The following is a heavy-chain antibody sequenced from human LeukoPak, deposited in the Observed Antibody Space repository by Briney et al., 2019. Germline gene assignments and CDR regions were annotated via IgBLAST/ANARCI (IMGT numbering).Heavy chain of an antibody. D-gene: IGHD6-13*01. Sequence: GGSLRLSCAASGFTFSSYGMHWVRQAPGRGLEWVAVISYDGSNKYYADSVKGRFTISRDNSKNTLYLQMNSLRAEDTAVYYCAKDRGSSWTGFFDYWGQGTPVTVSS. V-gene: IGHV3-30*18. J-gene: IGHJ4*02. CDR1: GFTFSSYG. CDR2: ISYDGSNK. CDR3: AKDRGSSWTGFFDY.